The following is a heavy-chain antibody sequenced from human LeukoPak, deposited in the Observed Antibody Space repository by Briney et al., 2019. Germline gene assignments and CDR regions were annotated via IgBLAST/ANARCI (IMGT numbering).Heavy chain of an antibody. Sequence: SETLSLTCTVSGGSISSHYWSWIRQPPGKGLEWIGYIYYSGSTNYNPSLKSRVTISVDTSKNQFSLKLTSVTAADTAVYFCARGGYCGSGNDFRFDPWGQGTLVTVSS. J-gene: IGHJ5*02. V-gene: IGHV4-59*11. CDR1: GGSISSHY. CDR3: ARGGYCGSGNDFRFDP. D-gene: IGHD3-10*01. CDR2: IYYSGST.